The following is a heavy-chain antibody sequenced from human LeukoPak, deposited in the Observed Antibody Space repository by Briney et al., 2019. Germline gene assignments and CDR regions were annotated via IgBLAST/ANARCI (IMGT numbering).Heavy chain of an antibody. D-gene: IGHD4-11*01. V-gene: IGHV4-39*07. CDR2: IYYSGST. J-gene: IGHJ5*02. CDR3: ARDILLSMTTNWFDP. CDR1: GGSISSSSYY. Sequence: SETLSLTCTVSGGSISSSSYYWGWIRQPPGRGLEWIVSIYYSGSTYYNPSLKSRVTISVDTSKNQFSLKLSSVTAADTAVYYCARDILLSMTTNWFDPWGQGTLVTVSS.